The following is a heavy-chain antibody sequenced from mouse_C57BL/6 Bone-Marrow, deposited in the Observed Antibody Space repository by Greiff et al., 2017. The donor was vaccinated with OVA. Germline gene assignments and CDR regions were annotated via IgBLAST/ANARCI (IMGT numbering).Heavy chain of an antibody. CDR2: IYPGSGNT. D-gene: IGHD3-3*01. Sequence: LQESGAELVRPGASVKLSCKASGYTFTDYYINWVKQRPGQGLEWIARIYPGSGNTYYNEKFKGKATLTAEKSSSTAYMQLSSLTSEDSAVYFCAREGRADYWGQGTTLTVSS. CDR1: GYTFTDYY. V-gene: IGHV1-76*01. CDR3: AREGRADY. J-gene: IGHJ2*01.